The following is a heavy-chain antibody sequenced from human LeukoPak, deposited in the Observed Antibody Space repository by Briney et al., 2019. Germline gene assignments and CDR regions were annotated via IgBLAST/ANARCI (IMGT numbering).Heavy chain of an antibody. CDR2: ISSSGSTI. J-gene: IGHJ4*02. Sequence: GGSLRLSCAASGFTFSDYYMSWIRQAPGKGLEWVSYISSSGSTIYYADSVKGRFTISRDNAKNSLYLQMNSLRAEDTAVYYCARAGYSSSWYPRYFDYWGQGTLVTVSS. CDR3: ARAGYSSSWYPRYFDY. V-gene: IGHV3-11*01. D-gene: IGHD6-13*01. CDR1: GFTFSDYY.